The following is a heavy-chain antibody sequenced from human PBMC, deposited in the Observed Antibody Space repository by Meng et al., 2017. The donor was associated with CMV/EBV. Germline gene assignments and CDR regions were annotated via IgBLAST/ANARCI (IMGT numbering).Heavy chain of an antibody. CDR3: ARSTGYSSGWSGGDAFDI. CDR2: INPNSGGT. CDR1: GYTFTGYY. Sequence: ASVKVSCKASGYTFTGYYMHWVRQAPGQGLEWMGWINPNSGGTNHAQKFQGRVTMTRDTSISTAYMELSRLRSDDTAVYYCARSTGYSSGWSGGDAFDIWGQGTMVTVSS. D-gene: IGHD6-19*01. J-gene: IGHJ3*02. V-gene: IGHV1-2*02.